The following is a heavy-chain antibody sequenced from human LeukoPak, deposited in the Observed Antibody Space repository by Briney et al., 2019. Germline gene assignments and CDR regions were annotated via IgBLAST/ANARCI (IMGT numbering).Heavy chain of an antibody. CDR1: GYTFTGNH. CDR3: AKEADIVSFDL. D-gene: IGHD3-16*02. V-gene: IGHV1-2*02. J-gene: IGHJ2*01. CDR2: IDPNSGGT. Sequence: EASVKVSCKASGYTFTGNHVHWVRQAPGQGLEWMGWIDPNSGGTMYSQKFQDRDAITSDTSIDTAYMELRGLRSDETAVYFCAKEADIVSFDLWGRGTLVTVSS.